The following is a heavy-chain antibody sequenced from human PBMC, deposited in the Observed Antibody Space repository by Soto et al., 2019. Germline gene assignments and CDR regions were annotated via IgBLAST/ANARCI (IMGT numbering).Heavy chain of an antibody. V-gene: IGHV3-23*01. CDR1: GFAFSFYA. Sequence: ESGGGLVQPGGSLRLSCVGSGFAFSFYAMTWVRQAPGKGLEWVSAISGTGGSTYYGDSVKARFTVSRDNSKNTLFLQMDSLRAEDTAIYYCASTYSTNWYAGYWGLGTLVTVSP. CDR2: ISGTGGST. J-gene: IGHJ4*02. CDR3: ASTYSTNWYAGY. D-gene: IGHD6-13*01.